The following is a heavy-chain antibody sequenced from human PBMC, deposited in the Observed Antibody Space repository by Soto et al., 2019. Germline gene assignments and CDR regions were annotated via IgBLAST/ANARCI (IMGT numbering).Heavy chain of an antibody. V-gene: IGHV3-23*01. Sequence: QLLESGGGLVQTGGSLRLSCTASGFTFSNYALSWVRRAPGRGLEWVSGIRSSGESTYYSDSVRGRLTISRENSKNMLYLQVKSLRAEDTAFYYWAKGGRRVLIPMEVWGQGTTVTVSS. J-gene: IGHJ6*02. CDR3: AKGGRRVLIPMEV. CDR2: IRSSGEST. CDR1: GFTFSNYA. D-gene: IGHD2-8*01.